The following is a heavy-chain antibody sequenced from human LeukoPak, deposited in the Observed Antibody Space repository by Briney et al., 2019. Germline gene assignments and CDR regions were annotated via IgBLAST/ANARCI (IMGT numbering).Heavy chain of an antibody. CDR2: INTNTGNP. D-gene: IGHD6-19*01. CDR1: GYTFTNYA. J-gene: IGHJ4*02. V-gene: IGHV7-4-1*02. CDR3: AFISSGWSILY. Sequence: ASVKVSCKTSGYTFTNYAVNWVRQAPGQGLEWMGWINTNTGNPTYVQGFTGRFVFSLDTSVSTAYLQISSLKAEDTAVYYCAFISSGWSILYWGQGTLVTVSS.